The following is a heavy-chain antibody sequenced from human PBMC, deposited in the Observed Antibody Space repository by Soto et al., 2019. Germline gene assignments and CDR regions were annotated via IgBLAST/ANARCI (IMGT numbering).Heavy chain of an antibody. Sequence: PSETLSLTCAVYGGSFSGYYWSWIRQPPGKGLEWIGEINHSGSTNYNPSLKSRVTISVDTSKNQFSLKLSSVTAADTAVYYCARGRVVVARRRNNWFDPWGQGTLVTVSS. V-gene: IGHV4-34*01. D-gene: IGHD2-15*01. CDR1: GGSFSGYY. CDR3: ARGRVVVARRRNNWFDP. CDR2: INHSGST. J-gene: IGHJ5*02.